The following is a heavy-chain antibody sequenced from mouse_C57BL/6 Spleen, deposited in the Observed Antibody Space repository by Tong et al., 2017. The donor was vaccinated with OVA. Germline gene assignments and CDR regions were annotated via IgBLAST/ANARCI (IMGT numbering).Heavy chain of an antibody. J-gene: IGHJ3*01. CDR1: GFTLSSYG. Sequence: EVQLVESGGDLVKPGGSLKLSCAASGFTLSSYGMSWVRQTPDKRLEWVAYISSGGGSTYYPDTVKGRFTISRDNAKNTMYLQMSSLKSEDTAMYYCARHRRPFAYWGQGTLVTVSA. CDR3: ARHRRPFAY. V-gene: IGHV5-12-1*01. CDR2: ISSGGGST.